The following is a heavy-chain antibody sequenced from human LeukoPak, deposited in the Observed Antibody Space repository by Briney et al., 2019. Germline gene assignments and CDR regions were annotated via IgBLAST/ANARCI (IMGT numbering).Heavy chain of an antibody. CDR2: INSDGSST. D-gene: IGHD5-12*01. Sequence: PGGSLRLSCTASGFTFSIYWMHWVRQAPGKGPVWVSRINSDGSSTTYADSVKGRFTISGDNAKNTLYLQMNSLRAEDTAVYYCARDYSGYEGFDSWGQGTLVTVSS. V-gene: IGHV3-74*01. CDR1: GFTFSIYW. J-gene: IGHJ4*02. CDR3: ARDYSGYEGFDS.